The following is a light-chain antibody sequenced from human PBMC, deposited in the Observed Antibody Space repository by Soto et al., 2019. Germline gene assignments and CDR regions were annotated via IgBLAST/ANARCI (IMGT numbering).Light chain of an antibody. CDR2: AAS. Sequence: ETVLTQSPGTLSLSPGERATLSCRASQTIRSNYLAWYRQTPGQAPRLLIYAASNRATGIADRFSGSGSGTDFTLIISRLEPEDFALYYCQQYGNSPWTFGQGTKVEIK. CDR1: QTIRSNY. V-gene: IGKV3-20*01. CDR3: QQYGNSPWT. J-gene: IGKJ1*01.